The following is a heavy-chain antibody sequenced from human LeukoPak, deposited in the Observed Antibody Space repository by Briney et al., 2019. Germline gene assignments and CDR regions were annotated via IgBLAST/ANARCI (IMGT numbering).Heavy chain of an antibody. CDR2: INPSGGST. D-gene: IGHD5-24*01. CDR1: GYXXTXXD. V-gene: IGHV1-46*01. J-gene: IGHJ4*02. Sequence: VSCXXXGYXXTXXDMHWVRQAPGXGLEGMGIINPSGGSTSYAQKFQGRVTMTRDTSTSTVYMELSSLRSEDTAVYYCARIDGYNLGLFDYWGQGTLVTVSS. CDR3: ARIDGYNLGLFDY.